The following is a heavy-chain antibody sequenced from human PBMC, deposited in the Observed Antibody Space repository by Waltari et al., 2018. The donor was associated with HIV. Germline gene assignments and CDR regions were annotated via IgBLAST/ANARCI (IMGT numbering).Heavy chain of an antibody. Sequence: EVQVLESGGGLVQPGEFLRLSCTASTLTVMNSAMSWVRQAPGKGLEWVSHISGAGLTAYYADSVKGRFTVSRDNSKNTLYLQMNDLRAEDTAVYFCAKGPNKGSFDFWGQGNLVAVSS. CDR2: ISGAGLTA. D-gene: IGHD3-10*01. J-gene: IGHJ4*02. CDR1: TLTVMNSA. V-gene: IGHV3-23*01. CDR3: AKGPNKGSFDF.